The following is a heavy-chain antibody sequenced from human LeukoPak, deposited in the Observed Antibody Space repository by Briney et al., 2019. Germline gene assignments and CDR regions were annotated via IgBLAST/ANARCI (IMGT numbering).Heavy chain of an antibody. Sequence: SETLSLTCSVSGGSLSSSSYYWAWVRQPPGKGLEWIGSIYYSGSTYYNPSLKSRVTISVDTSKNQFSLKLSSVTAADTAVYYCAVPDTTALGVEIRKVDKAFDIWGQGTMVTVSS. CDR3: AVPDTTALGVEIRKVDKAFDI. CDR1: GGSLSSSSYY. D-gene: IGHD3-3*01. V-gene: IGHV4-39*01. J-gene: IGHJ3*02. CDR2: IYYSGST.